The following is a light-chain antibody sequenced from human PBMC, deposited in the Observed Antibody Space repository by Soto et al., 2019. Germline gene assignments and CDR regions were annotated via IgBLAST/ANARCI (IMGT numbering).Light chain of an antibody. CDR3: QQYYSYPRP. V-gene: IGKV1-8*01. J-gene: IGKJ1*01. CDR1: QGISSY. Sequence: AIRMTQSPSSLSAATGDRVTSTCRACQGISSYLAWYQQKPGKAPKLLIYAASTLQSGVPSRFSGSGSGTDFTLTISCLQSEDFATYYCQQYYSYPRPFGQGTKVDIK. CDR2: AAS.